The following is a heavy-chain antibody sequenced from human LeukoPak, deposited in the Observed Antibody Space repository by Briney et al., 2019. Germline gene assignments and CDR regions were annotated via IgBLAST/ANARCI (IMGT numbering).Heavy chain of an antibody. CDR2: IYYSGST. J-gene: IGHJ4*02. V-gene: IGHV4-39*01. CDR1: GGSISSSSYY. D-gene: IGHD3-10*01. Sequence: SETLSLTCTVSGGSISSSSYYWGWIRQPPGKGLEWIGSIYYSGSTYYNPSLKSRVTISVDTSKNQFSLKLSSVTAADTAVYYCARTPITMVRGPYFDYWGQGTLVTVSS. CDR3: ARTPITMVRGPYFDY.